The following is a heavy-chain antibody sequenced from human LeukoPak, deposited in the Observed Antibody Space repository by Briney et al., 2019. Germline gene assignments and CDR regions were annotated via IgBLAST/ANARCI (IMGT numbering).Heavy chain of an antibody. J-gene: IGHJ4*02. V-gene: IGHV3-30-3*01. CDR2: ISYDGSNK. CDR1: GFTFSSYA. Sequence: GGSLRLSCAASGFTFSSYAMHWVRQAPGKGLEWVAVISYDGSNKYYADSVKGRFTISRDNAKNSLYLQMNSLRAADTAVYYCARGTWLYYFDYWGQGTLVTVSS. CDR3: ARGTWLYYFDY. D-gene: IGHD3-22*01.